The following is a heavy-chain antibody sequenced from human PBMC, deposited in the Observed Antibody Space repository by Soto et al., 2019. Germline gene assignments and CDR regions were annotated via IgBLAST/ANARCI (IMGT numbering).Heavy chain of an antibody. CDR2: IYSGGST. CDR3: ARDRRGPCAFDI. V-gene: IGHV3-66*01. D-gene: IGHD3-10*01. J-gene: IGHJ3*02. CDR1: GFTVSSNY. Sequence: EVQLVESGGGLVQPGGSLRLSCAASGFTVSSNYMSWVRQAPGKGLEWVSVIYSGGSTYYGDSVKGRFTISRDNAKNTLYGQMNSLRGEDTAVYYCARDRRGPCAFDIWGRGTMVSVSS.